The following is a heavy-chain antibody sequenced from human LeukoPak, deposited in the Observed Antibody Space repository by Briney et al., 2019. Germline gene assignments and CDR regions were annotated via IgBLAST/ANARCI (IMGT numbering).Heavy chain of an antibody. J-gene: IGHJ6*02. CDR2: IIPIFGTA. D-gene: IGHD2-2*02. V-gene: IGHV1-69*13. CDR1: GGTFISYA. CDR3: ARDGSATIPDYYGMDV. Sequence: SVKVSCKASGGTFISYAISWVRQAPGQGLEWMGGIIPIFGTANYAQKFQGRVTITADESTSTAYMELSSLRSEDTAVYYCARDGSATIPDYYGMDVWGQGTTVTVSS.